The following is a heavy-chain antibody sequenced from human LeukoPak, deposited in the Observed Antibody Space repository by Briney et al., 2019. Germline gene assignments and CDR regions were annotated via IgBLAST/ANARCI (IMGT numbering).Heavy chain of an antibody. D-gene: IGHD3-10*01. CDR3: TTAWITMVRGAIDY. Sequence: PGGSLGLSCAASGFTFSNAWMSWVRQAPGKGLEWVGRIKSKTDGGTTDYAAPVKGRFTISRDDSKNTLYLQMNSLKTEDTAVYYCTTAWITMVRGAIDYWGQGTLVTVSS. CDR2: IKSKTDGGTT. CDR1: GFTFSNAW. J-gene: IGHJ4*02. V-gene: IGHV3-15*01.